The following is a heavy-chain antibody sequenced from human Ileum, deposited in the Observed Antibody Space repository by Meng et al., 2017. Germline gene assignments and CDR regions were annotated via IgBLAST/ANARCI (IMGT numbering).Heavy chain of an antibody. J-gene: IGHJ4*02. CDR1: GGSISSSIW. V-gene: IGHV4-4*02. Sequence: QVQLQESGPGLVNPSGTRSLTCAVAGGSISSSIWWSWVRQPPEKGREWIGEIHHSGTTNYSPSLKSRLTISVDKSKNQFSLKLQSVTAADTAVYFCARGVVSGSHYNTYWGQGILVTVSS. D-gene: IGHD3-10*01. CDR3: ARGVVSGSHYNTY. CDR2: IHHSGTT.